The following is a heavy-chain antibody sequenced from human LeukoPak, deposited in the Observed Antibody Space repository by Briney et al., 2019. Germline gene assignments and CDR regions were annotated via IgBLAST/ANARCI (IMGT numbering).Heavy chain of an antibody. D-gene: IGHD3-9*01. J-gene: IGHJ6*02. CDR2: INPNSGGT. Sequence: ASVKVSCKASGYTFTGYYMHWVRQAPGQGLEWMGWINPNSGGTNYAQKFQGRVTMTRDTSISTAYMELSRLRSDDTAVYYWARDFRMRGHYDILTGYFTYYYYYGMDVWGQGTTVTVSS. V-gene: IGHV1-2*02. CDR1: GYTFTGYY. CDR3: ARDFRMRGHYDILTGYFTYYYYYGMDV.